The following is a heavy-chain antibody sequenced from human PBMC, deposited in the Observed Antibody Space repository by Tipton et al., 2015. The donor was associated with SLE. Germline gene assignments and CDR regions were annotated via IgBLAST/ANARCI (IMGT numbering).Heavy chain of an antibody. Sequence: GSLRLSCAASGFTFSSYSMNWVRQAPGKGLEWVSYISSSSSTIYHADSVKGRFTISRDNAKNSLYLQMNSLRAEDTAVYYCAAVAALPSDYWGQGTLVTVSS. CDR3: AAVAALPSDY. J-gene: IGHJ4*02. CDR2: ISSSSSTI. V-gene: IGHV3-48*01. D-gene: IGHD2-15*01. CDR1: GFTFSSYS.